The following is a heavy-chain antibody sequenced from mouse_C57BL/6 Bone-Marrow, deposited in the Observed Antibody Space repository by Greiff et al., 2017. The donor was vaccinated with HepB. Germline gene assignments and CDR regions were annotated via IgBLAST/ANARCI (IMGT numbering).Heavy chain of an antibody. Sequence: QVQLQQPGAELVKPGASVKMSCKASGYTFTSYWITWVKQRPGQGLEWIGDIYPGSGSTNYNEKFKSKATLTVDTSSSTAYMQLSSLTSEDSAVYDCSRVVSTYYTLDYWDQGTSVTVSS. CDR1: GYTFTSYW. CDR3: SRVVSTYYTLDY. V-gene: IGHV1-55*01. CDR2: IYPGSGST. D-gene: IGHD6-2*01. J-gene: IGHJ4*01.